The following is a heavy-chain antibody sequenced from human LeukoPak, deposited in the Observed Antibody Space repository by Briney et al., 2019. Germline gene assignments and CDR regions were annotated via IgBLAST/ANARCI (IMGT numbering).Heavy chain of an antibody. D-gene: IGHD6-13*01. CDR1: GYTFTSYG. J-gene: IGHJ4*02. CDR2: IRPYNGNT. Sequence: ASVKVSCKAFGYTFTSYGISWVRQAPEQRLKWMGWIRPYNGNTNYTQKLQGRVTMTTDTSTSTAYRELRSLRSDDTAVYYCARAARVGYSSSWYNRPGWYFDYWGQGTLVTVSS. CDR3: ARAARVGYSSSWYNRPGWYFDY. V-gene: IGHV1-18*01.